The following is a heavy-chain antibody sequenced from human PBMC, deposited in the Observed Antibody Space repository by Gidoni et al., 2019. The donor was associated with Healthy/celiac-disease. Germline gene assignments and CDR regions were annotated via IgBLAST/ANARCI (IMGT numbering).Heavy chain of an antibody. CDR2: ISYDGSNK. CDR3: ARAGRQWLVPPLFY. V-gene: IGHV3-30-3*01. CDR1: GSTFSSYA. Sequence: QVQLVESGGGVVQPGRSLRLSCAASGSTFSSYAMHWVRQAPGQGPGWVAVISYDGSNKYYADSVKGRFTISRDNSKNTLYLQMNSLRAEDTAVYYCARAGRQWLVPPLFYWGQGTLVTVSS. D-gene: IGHD6-19*01. J-gene: IGHJ4*02.